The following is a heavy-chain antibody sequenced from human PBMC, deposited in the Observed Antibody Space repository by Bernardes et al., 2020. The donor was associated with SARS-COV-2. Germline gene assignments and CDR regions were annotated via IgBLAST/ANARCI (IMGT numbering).Heavy chain of an antibody. CDR2: INPNSCGT. CDR3: ERAARAGSGIVVVPADMGREMYGDGMAV. Sequence: ASVNVSYKASVYTFTGYYMHWVRQAPGQGLEGMGWINPNSCGTDYAQKSQGWVTMTRDTAISPAYMELSRLRSDDTAVYYCERAARAGSGIVVVPADMGREMYGDGMAVWGNGATATVSS. D-gene: IGHD2-2*01. V-gene: IGHV1-2*04. CDR1: VYTFTGYY. J-gene: IGHJ6*04.